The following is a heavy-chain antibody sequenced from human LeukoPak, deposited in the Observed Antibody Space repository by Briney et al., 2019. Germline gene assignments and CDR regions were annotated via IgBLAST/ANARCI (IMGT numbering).Heavy chain of an antibody. D-gene: IGHD3-16*01. CDR2: ISGNGGRT. V-gene: IGHV3-23*01. CDR3: ARDYGGSDFDY. Sequence: GGSLRLSCAASGFTFSILDMSWVRQAPGKGLEWVSAISGNGGRTYYADFVKGRFTISRDNSKNTLYLQINSLSAEDTAVYYCARDYGGSDFDYWGQGTLVTVSS. J-gene: IGHJ4*02. CDR1: GFTFSILD.